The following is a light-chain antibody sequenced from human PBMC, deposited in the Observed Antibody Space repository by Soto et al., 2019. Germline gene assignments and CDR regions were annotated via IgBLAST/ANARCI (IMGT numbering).Light chain of an antibody. Sequence: EIVLTQSPGTLSLSPGERATLSCRASQSVSSSYLAWYQQKPGQAPRLLIYGASSRATGIPDRFSGSGSGTDFTLTICRLEPGDFAVYYCQQYGSSPKTFGQGTKV. CDR1: QSVSSSY. CDR3: QQYGSSPKT. J-gene: IGKJ1*01. V-gene: IGKV3-20*01. CDR2: GAS.